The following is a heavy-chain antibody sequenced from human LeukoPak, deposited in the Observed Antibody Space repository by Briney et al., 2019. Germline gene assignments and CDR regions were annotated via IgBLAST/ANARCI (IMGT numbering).Heavy chain of an antibody. CDR2: IYYSGST. Sequence: PETLSLACTVSGGSISSSSYYWGWTRQPPGKGLEWSGSIYYSGSTYYNPSLKSRVTISVDTSENQFSLKLSSVTAADTAVYYCARQETMVRGVIIPYYFDYWGQGTLVTVSS. D-gene: IGHD3-10*01. CDR1: GGSISSSSYY. CDR3: ARQETMVRGVIIPYYFDY. J-gene: IGHJ4*02. V-gene: IGHV4-39*01.